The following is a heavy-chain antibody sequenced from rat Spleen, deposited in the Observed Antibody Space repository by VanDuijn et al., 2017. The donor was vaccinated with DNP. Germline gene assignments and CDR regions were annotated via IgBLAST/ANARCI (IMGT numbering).Heavy chain of an antibody. V-gene: IGHV5-22*01. Sequence: EVQLVESGGGFVQPGRSLKLSCVASGFTFSDYYMAWVRQAPAKGLAWVAYINYDGGRTYYGDSVRGRFTISRDNAKSILYLQMNSLRSDDMATYYCARHVLPLRVWDYWGQGVMVTVYS. CDR2: INYDGGRT. CDR1: GFTFSDYY. J-gene: IGHJ2*01. D-gene: IGHD4-1*01. CDR3: ARHVLPLRVWDY.